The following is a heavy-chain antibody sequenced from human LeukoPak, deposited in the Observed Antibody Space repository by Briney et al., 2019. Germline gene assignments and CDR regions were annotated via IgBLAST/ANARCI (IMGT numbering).Heavy chain of an antibody. CDR1: GFIFGDYW. CDR3: VRQQTSHGNLGY. J-gene: IGHJ4*02. D-gene: IGHD1-26*01. CDR2: INQNGGVK. Sequence: GGSLRLSCVASGFIFGDYWMRWVRQAPGKGLEWVATINQNGGVKYYVDSVKGRFTISRDNAKTSLFLQVNSLRIDDTAMYYCVRQQTSHGNLGYWGQGTLVTVSS. V-gene: IGHV3-7*03.